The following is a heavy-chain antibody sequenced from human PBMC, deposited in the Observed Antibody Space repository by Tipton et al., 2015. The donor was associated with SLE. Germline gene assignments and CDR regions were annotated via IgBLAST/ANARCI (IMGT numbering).Heavy chain of an antibody. Sequence: TLSLTCTVSGGSIGSFYWNWIRQPPGKGLEWFGYISNGGYINYKPSLKSRLTISRDTSKNQFSLKMRSVTPADTAVYYCATDSDCGGDCLDTWGQGTLVTVSS. CDR1: GGSIGSFY. CDR3: ATDSDCGGDCLDT. V-gene: IGHV4-59*12. J-gene: IGHJ4*02. CDR2: ISNGGYI. D-gene: IGHD2-21*01.